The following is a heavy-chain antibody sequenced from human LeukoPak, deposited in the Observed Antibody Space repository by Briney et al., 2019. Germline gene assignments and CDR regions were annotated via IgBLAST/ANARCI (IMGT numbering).Heavy chain of an antibody. CDR1: GYTFTSYG. V-gene: IGHV1-18*01. CDR2: ISAYNGNT. J-gene: IGHJ4*02. CDR3: ARDLGVGATYYFDY. D-gene: IGHD1-26*01. Sequence: ASVTVSCKASGYTFTSYGISWVRQAPGQGLEWMGWISAYNGNTNYAQKLQGRVTMTTDTSTSTAYMELRSLRSDDTAVYYCARDLGVGATYYFDYWGQGTLVTASS.